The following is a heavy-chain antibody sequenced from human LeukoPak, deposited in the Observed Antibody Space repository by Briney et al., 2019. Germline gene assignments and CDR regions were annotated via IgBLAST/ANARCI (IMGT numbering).Heavy chain of an antibody. CDR3: ARGWVYWTFDY. J-gene: IGHJ4*02. V-gene: IGHV4-4*07. Sequence: SETLSLTCTVSGGSISSYYLSWIRQPAGKGLEWIGHIYTSGSTNYNPSLKSRVTMSVDTSKNQVSLKLSSVTAADTAVYYCARGWVYWTFDYWGQGTLVTVSS. D-gene: IGHD1-1*01. CDR2: IYTSGST. CDR1: GGSISSYY.